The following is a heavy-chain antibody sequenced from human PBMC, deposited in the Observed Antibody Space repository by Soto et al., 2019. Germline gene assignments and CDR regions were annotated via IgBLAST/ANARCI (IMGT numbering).Heavy chain of an antibody. D-gene: IGHD2-15*01. CDR3: ARVSDIRGYYYGMDV. CDR1: GGSISSYY. CDR2: IYYSGST. Sequence: QVQLQESGPGLVKPSETLSLTCTVSGGSISSYYWSRIRQPPGKGLEWIGYIYYSGSTNYNPSLKSRVTISVDTSKNQFSLKLSSVTAADTAVYYCARVSDIRGYYYGMDVWGQGTTVTVSS. V-gene: IGHV4-59*01. J-gene: IGHJ6*02.